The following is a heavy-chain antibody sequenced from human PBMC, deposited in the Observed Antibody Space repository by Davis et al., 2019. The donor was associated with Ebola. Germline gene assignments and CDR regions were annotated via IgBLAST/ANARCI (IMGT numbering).Heavy chain of an antibody. CDR3: AKVRYSYGYGDMDV. V-gene: IGHV3-23*01. CDR1: GFIVSSNF. J-gene: IGHJ6*03. CDR2: ISGSGGTT. D-gene: IGHD5-12*01. Sequence: GESLKISCAASGFIVSSNFMSWVRQAPGKGLEWVSAISGSGGTTYYAGSVKGRFTVFRDNSKNTLYLKMNSLRAEDTAVYYCAKVRYSYGYGDMDVWGKGTTVTVSS.